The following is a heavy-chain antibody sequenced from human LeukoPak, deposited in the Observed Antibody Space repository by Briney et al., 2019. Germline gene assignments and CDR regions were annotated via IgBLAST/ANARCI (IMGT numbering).Heavy chain of an antibody. D-gene: IGHD3-16*02. V-gene: IGHV3-30*01. Sequence: PGRSLRLSCAASGSTFSNYAMHWVRQTPGKGLEWVAFVSYDGSWDSHSDSVKGRFTISRDDSKNTLYLQMTRLRAEDTAVYYCTREERGYIPAFWGQGTLVTVSS. CDR2: VSYDGSWD. CDR1: GSTFSNYA. J-gene: IGHJ4*02. CDR3: TREERGYIPAF.